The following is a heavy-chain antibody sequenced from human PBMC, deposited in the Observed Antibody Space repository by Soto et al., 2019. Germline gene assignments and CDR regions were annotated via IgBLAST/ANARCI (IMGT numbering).Heavy chain of an antibody. CDR3: ARAEVGAQLGWFDP. D-gene: IGHD1-26*01. CDR1: GGSVSSGSYY. J-gene: IGHJ5*02. Sequence: QVQLQESGPGLVKPSETLSLTCTVSGGSVSSGSYYWSWIRQPPGKGLEWIGNIYYSGSTNYNPSLKSRVTISVDTSKNQFSLKLSSVTAADTAVYYCARAEVGAQLGWFDPWGQGTLVTVSS. CDR2: IYYSGST. V-gene: IGHV4-61*01.